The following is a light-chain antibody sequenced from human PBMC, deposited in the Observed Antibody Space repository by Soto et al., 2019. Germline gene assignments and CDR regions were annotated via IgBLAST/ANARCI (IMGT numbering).Light chain of an antibody. CDR1: QGIRND. Sequence: DIQMTQSPSSLSASIGDRVTITCRASQGIRNDLGWYQQKPGKAPKVLIYDASSLESGVPSRFSGSGSGTEFSLTISSLQPDDFATYYCQQYNHYWTFGQGTKVDIK. CDR3: QQYNHYWT. V-gene: IGKV1-17*01. J-gene: IGKJ1*01. CDR2: DAS.